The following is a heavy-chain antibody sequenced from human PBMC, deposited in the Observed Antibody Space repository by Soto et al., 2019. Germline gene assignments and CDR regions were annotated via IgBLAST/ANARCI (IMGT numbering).Heavy chain of an antibody. CDR1: GGTFSSYA. V-gene: IGHV1-69*13. CDR3: ARGVFDGYPIDY. Sequence: SVKVSCKASGGTFSSYAISWVRQAPGQGLEWMGGIIPIFGTANYAQKFQGRVTITADESTSTAYLDLSSLRSEDTAVYYCARGVFDGYPIDYWGQGTLVTVS. J-gene: IGHJ4*02. CDR2: IIPIFGTA. D-gene: IGHD5-12*01.